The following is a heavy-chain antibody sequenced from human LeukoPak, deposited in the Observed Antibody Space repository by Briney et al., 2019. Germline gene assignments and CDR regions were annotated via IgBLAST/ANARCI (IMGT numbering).Heavy chain of an antibody. D-gene: IGHD5-12*01. CDR3: ARVATWFDP. J-gene: IGHJ5*02. Sequence: PGGSLRLSCTASGFTFSSYWMHWVRQAPGKGLVWVSRITGDGSGADYADFVKGRFIISRDNAKNTLYLQMSSLTAEDTALYYCARVATWFDPWGQGTLVTVSS. CDR1: GFTFSSYW. CDR2: ITGDGSGA. V-gene: IGHV3-74*01.